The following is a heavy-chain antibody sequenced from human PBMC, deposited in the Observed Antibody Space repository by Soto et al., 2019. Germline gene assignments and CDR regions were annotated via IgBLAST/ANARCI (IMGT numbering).Heavy chain of an antibody. J-gene: IGHJ6*02. CDR2: INPNSGGT. CDR1: GYTFTCYY. V-gene: IGHV1-2*02. CDR3: ARDQDYYYGMDV. Sequence: XSVKVSCKASGYTFTCYYMHLVRQAPGQGLEWMGWINPNSGGTNYAQKFQGRVTMTRDTSISTAYMELSRLRSDDTAVYYCARDQDYYYGMDVWGQGTTVTVSS.